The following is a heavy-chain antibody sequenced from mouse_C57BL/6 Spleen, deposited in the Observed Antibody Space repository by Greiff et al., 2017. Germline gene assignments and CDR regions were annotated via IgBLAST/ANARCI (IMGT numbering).Heavy chain of an antibody. CDR1: GFTFSSYA. CDR2: ISDGGSYT. V-gene: IGHV5-4*01. J-gene: IGHJ2*01. D-gene: IGHD4-1*01. Sequence: EVQLVESGGGLVKPGGSLKLSCAASGFTFSSYAMSWVRQTPEKRLEWVATISDGGSYTYYPDNVKGRFTISRDNAKNNLYLQMSHLKSEDTAMYYCASTRLGHFDYWGQGTTLTVSS. CDR3: ASTRLGHFDY.